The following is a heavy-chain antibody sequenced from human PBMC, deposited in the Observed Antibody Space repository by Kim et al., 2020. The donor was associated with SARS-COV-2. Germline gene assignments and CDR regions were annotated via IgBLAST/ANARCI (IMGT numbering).Heavy chain of an antibody. Sequence: GGSLRLSCAASGFTFSSYSMNWVRQAPGKGLEWVSSISSSSSYIYYADSVKGRFTISRDNAKNSLYLQMNSLRAEDTAVYYCARAHIVVVPAANKLDPWGQGTLVTVSS. V-gene: IGHV3-21*01. CDR2: ISSSSSYI. CDR1: GFTFSSYS. J-gene: IGHJ5*02. CDR3: ARAHIVVVPAANKLDP. D-gene: IGHD2-2*01.